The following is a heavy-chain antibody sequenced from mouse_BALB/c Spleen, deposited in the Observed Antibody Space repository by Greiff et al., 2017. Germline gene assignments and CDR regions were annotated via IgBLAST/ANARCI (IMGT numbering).Heavy chain of an antibody. CDR3: ARDDSSGLFAY. CDR1: GFTFTDYY. V-gene: IGHV7-3*02. D-gene: IGHD3-2*01. Sequence: EVMLVESGGGLVQPGGSLRLSCATSGFTFTDYYMSWVRQPPGKALEWLGFIRNKANGYTTEYSASVKGRFTISRDNSQSILYLQMNTLRAEDSATYYCARDDSSGLFAYWGQGTLVTVSA. J-gene: IGHJ3*01. CDR2: IRNKANGYTT.